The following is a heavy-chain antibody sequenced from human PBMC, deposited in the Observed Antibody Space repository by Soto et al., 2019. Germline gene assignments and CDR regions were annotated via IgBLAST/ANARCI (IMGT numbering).Heavy chain of an antibody. CDR3: ARGRGAGY. Sequence: QVQLQESGPGLVKPSETLSLTCTVSGGSINNYYWSWIRQPPRKGLEWIGYIYYSGSTNYNPSLKSRVTISVDTSKNHFSLKLASVTAADTAVYYCARGRGAGYWGQGTLVTVSS. J-gene: IGHJ4*02. CDR2: IYYSGST. CDR1: GGSINNYY. V-gene: IGHV4-59*01.